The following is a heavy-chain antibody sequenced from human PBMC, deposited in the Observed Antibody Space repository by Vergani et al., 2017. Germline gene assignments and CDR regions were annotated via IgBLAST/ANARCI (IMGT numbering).Heavy chain of an antibody. Sequence: QVQLQESGPGLVKSSETLSLTCSVSFDSIRNLYCNWIRQPPGKGLEWIGSIHYSENTNYNPSLKTRVSISVDTSKNQFSLTLTSVTAADTAVYFCARAGRWYYYFYMDVWGKETTVTVSS. CDR3: ARAGRWYYYFYMDV. CDR1: FDSIRNLY. D-gene: IGHD4-23*01. CDR2: IHYSENT. J-gene: IGHJ6*03. V-gene: IGHV4-59*11.